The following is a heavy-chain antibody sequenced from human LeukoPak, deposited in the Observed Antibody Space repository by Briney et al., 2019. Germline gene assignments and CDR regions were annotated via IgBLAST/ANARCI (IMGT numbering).Heavy chain of an antibody. Sequence: GGSLRLSCAASGFTFSSYAMSWVRKAPGKGLEWVSAISGSGGSTYYADSVKGRFTISRDNSKNTLYLQMNSLRAEDTAVYYCAKGKGSSWYLIDYWGQGALVTVSS. V-gene: IGHV3-23*01. CDR3: AKGKGSSWYLIDY. CDR2: ISGSGGST. J-gene: IGHJ4*02. CDR1: GFTFSSYA. D-gene: IGHD6-13*01.